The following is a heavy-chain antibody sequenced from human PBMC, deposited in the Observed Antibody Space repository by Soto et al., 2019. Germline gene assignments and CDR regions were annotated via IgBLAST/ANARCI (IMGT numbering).Heavy chain of an antibody. Sequence: SETLSLTCTVSGDSISSYYWSWIRQPPGKGLEWIGYIHYSGSTNYNPSLKSRVTISVDTSKNQSYLKLSIVSAADTAVYYCARENCSSTSCFDNWFDPWGQGTLVTVSS. CDR2: IHYSGST. V-gene: IGHV4-59*01. CDR1: GDSISSYY. CDR3: ARENCSSTSCFDNWFDP. J-gene: IGHJ5*02. D-gene: IGHD2-2*01.